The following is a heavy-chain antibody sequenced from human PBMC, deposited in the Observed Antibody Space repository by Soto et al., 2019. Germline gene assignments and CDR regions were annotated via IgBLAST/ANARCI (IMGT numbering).Heavy chain of an antibody. V-gene: IGHV3-15*01. Sequence: EVQMVESGGGLVKPGGSLRLSCTASGFTFTNAWMSWVRQAPGKGLEWVGRIKSRIDGATTEYAASVNGRFTISRDDSRNSLFLDMNNLKTEDTAVYYCATDLPPGSYFYDHNGYLLFNYWRQGTRVTVSS. J-gene: IGHJ1*01. CDR3: ATDLPPGSYFYDHNGYLLFNY. CDR1: GFTFTNAW. D-gene: IGHD3-22*01. CDR2: IKSRIDGATT.